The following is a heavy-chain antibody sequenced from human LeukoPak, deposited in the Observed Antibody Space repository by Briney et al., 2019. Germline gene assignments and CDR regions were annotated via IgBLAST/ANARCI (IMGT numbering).Heavy chain of an antibody. D-gene: IGHD4-17*01. CDR2: ISSSSSYI. CDR1: GFTFSSYS. J-gene: IGHJ4*02. CDR3: ARGSPSYGDYLIDY. V-gene: IGHV3-21*01. Sequence: PGGSLRLSCAASGFTFSSYSMNWVRQAPGKGLEWVSSISSSSSYIYYADSVKGRFTISRDNAKNSLYLQMNSLRAEDTAVYYCARGSPSYGDYLIDYWGQGTLVTVS.